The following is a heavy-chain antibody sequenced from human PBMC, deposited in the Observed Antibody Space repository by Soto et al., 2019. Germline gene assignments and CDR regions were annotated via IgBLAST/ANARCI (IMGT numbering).Heavy chain of an antibody. J-gene: IGHJ6*02. CDR2: ISCDGGST. D-gene: IGHD3-9*01. CDR3: AKDIRYNILTGYFGFPEYGMDV. Sequence: GGSLRLSCAASGFTLDDYTMHWVRQAPGKGLEWVSLISCDGGSTYYADSVKGRFTISRDNSKNSLYLQMNSLRTEDTALYYCAKDIRYNILTGYFGFPEYGMDVWGQGTTVTVSS. V-gene: IGHV3-43*01. CDR1: GFTLDDYT.